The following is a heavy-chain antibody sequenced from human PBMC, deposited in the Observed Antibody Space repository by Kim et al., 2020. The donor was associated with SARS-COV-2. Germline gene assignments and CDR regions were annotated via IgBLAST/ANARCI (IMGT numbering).Heavy chain of an antibody. Sequence: SETLSLTCAVYGGSFSGYYWSWIRQPPGKGLEWIGEINHSGSTNYNPSLKSRVTISVDTSKNQFSLKLSSVTAADTAVYYCARGTRQWLVRGPYSYYMD. CDR1: GGSFSGYY. D-gene: IGHD6-19*01. J-gene: IGHJ6*03. V-gene: IGHV4-34*01. CDR3: ARGTRQWLVRGPYSYYMD. CDR2: INHSGST.